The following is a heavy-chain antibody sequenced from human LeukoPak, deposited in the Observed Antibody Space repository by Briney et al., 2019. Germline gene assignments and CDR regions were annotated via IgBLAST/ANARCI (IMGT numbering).Heavy chain of an antibody. CDR3: ARDLQWNALDS. Sequence: PGGSLRLSCAASGFTFNSYAMSWVRQAPGKGLEWVAHIEQNGGEQYYVDSVRGRFTISRVNAKNSLFLQMNSLRDEDTAVYYCARDLQWNALDSWGQGTLVTVSS. D-gene: IGHD6-19*01. J-gene: IGHJ4*02. CDR1: GFTFNSYA. CDR2: IEQNGGEQ. V-gene: IGHV3-7*04.